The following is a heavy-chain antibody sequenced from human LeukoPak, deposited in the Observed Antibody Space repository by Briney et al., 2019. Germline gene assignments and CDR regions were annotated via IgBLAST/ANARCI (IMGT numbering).Heavy chain of an antibody. CDR1: GFTFSSYW. CDR2: INTDGSST. CDR3: ARDDPSMIAALHY. V-gene: IGHV3-74*01. D-gene: IGHD6-6*01. J-gene: IGHJ4*02. Sequence: GGSLRLSCAASGFTFSSYWMHWVRQAPGKGLVWVSRINTDGSSTSYADSVKGRFTISRDNAKNTLYLQMNSLRAEDTAVYYCARDDPSMIAALHYWGQGTLVTVSS.